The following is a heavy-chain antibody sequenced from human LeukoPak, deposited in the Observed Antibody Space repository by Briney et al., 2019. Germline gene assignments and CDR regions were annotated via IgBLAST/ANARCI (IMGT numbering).Heavy chain of an antibody. CDR1: GGSFSGYY. Sequence: SETLSLTCAVYGGSFSGYYWSWIRQPPGKGLEWIGEINHSGSTNYNPSLKSRVTISVDTSKNQFSLKLSSVTAADAAVYYCARTGIAAAGWFDPWGQGTLVTVSS. D-gene: IGHD6-13*01. CDR2: INHSGST. V-gene: IGHV4-34*01. CDR3: ARTGIAAAGWFDP. J-gene: IGHJ5*02.